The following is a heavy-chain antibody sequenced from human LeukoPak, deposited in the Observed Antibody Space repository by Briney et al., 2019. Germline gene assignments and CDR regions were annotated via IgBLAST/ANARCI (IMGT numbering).Heavy chain of an antibody. CDR1: GFTFSSYS. V-gene: IGHV3-21*01. Sequence: GGSLRLSCAASGFTFSSYSMNWVRQAPGKGLEWVSSISSSSSYIYYADSVKGRFTISRDNAKNSLYLQMNSLRAEDTAVYYCARDNYYDSSGYYPDYYYYYGMDVWGQGTTVTVPS. CDR3: ARDNYYDSSGYYPDYYYYYGMDV. D-gene: IGHD3-22*01. J-gene: IGHJ6*02. CDR2: ISSSSSYI.